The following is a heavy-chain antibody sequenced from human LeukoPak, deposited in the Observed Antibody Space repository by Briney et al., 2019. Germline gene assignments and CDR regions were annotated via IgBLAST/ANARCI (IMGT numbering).Heavy chain of an antibody. D-gene: IGHD3-22*01. J-gene: IGHJ4*02. Sequence: SETLSLTCTVSGGSISSYYWNWIRQPPGKGLEWIGYIYYSGSTDYNPSLKSRVTISVDTSKNQFSLKLSSVTAADTAVYYCARGADSSGYYSIFYFDYWGQGTLVTVSS. CDR3: ARGADSSGYYSIFYFDY. V-gene: IGHV4-59*01. CDR2: IYYSGST. CDR1: GGSISSYY.